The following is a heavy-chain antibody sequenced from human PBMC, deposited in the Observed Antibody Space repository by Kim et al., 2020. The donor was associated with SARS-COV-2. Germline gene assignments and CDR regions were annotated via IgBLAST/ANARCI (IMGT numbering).Heavy chain of an antibody. Sequence: GGSLRLSCAASGFTFNSYTMHWVRQAPGKGLVWVAVLSSDGRIEFYADSVKGRFTISRDNSKNTLYLQMSSLTAEDTAVYFCAREAGVGTSSSLDYWGQGTLVTVSS. CDR3: AREAGVGTSSSLDY. J-gene: IGHJ4*02. CDR2: LSSDGRIE. V-gene: IGHV3-30*04. D-gene: IGHD6-6*01. CDR1: GFTFNSYT.